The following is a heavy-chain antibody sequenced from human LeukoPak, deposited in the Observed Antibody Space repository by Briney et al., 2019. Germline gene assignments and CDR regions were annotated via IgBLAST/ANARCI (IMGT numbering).Heavy chain of an antibody. CDR2: ISGSGGST. D-gene: IGHD6-13*01. V-gene: IGHV3-23*01. CDR1: GFTFSSYA. J-gene: IGHJ4*02. CDR3: AKDSGEVHPRGIVAAGTYFDY. Sequence: LSGGSLRLSCAASGFTFSSYAMSWVRQAPGKGLEWVSAISGSGGSTYYADSVKGRFTISRDNSKNTLYLQMNSLRAEDTAVYYCAKDSGEVHPRGIVAAGTYFDYWGQGTLVTVSS.